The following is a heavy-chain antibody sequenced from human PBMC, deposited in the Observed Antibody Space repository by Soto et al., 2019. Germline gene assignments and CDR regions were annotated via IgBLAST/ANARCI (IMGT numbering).Heavy chain of an antibody. V-gene: IGHV3-73*01. CDR1: GLAFSGTT. J-gene: IGHJ3*02. Sequence: GGSLRLSCAASGLAFSGTTMHWVRQASGRGLEWVGRIRGKTDNYATSYAASVRGRFTISRDDSKATAYLQMNSLKIEDTAVYYCAALDGGTSTFEIWGQGTMVTVSS. CDR3: AALDGGTSTFEI. CDR2: IRGKTDNYAT. D-gene: IGHD1-1*01.